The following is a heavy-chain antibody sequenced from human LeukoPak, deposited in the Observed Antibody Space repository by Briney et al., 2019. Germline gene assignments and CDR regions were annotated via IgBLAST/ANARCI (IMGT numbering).Heavy chain of an antibody. Sequence: PSETLSLTCAVSGYSISSGYYWGWIRQPPGKGLEWIGSIYHSGSTYYNPSLKSRVTISVDTSKNQFSLKLSSVTAADTAVYYCARVGNRRVYDYVWGSYPYFDYWGQGTLVTVSS. D-gene: IGHD3-16*01. J-gene: IGHJ4*02. CDR2: IYHSGST. CDR1: GYSISSGYY. V-gene: IGHV4-38-2*01. CDR3: ARVGNRRVYDYVWGSYPYFDY.